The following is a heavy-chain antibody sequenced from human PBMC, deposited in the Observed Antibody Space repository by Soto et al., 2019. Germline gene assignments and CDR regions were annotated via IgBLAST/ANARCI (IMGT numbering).Heavy chain of an antibody. CDR3: ARDVIVGATTNYYYGMDV. V-gene: IGHV1-69*12. D-gene: IGHD1-26*01. Sequence: QVQLVQSGAEVKKPGSSVKVSCKASGGTFSSYAISWVRQAPGQGLEWMGGIIPFFGTANYAQKFQGRVTITADESTSTAYMELSSLRSEDTAVYYCARDVIVGATTNYYYGMDVWGQGTTVTVSS. J-gene: IGHJ6*02. CDR2: IIPFFGTA. CDR1: GGTFSSYA.